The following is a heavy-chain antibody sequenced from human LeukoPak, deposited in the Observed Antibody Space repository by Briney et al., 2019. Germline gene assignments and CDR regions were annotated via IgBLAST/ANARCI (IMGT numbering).Heavy chain of an antibody. CDR3: ARAGLQQWLSFDN. CDR1: GFTFSSFA. Sequence: QPGGSLRLSCAASGFTFSSFAMSWVRQAPGKGLEWVSAISGSGGSTYYADSVKGRFTISRDNSKNTLYLQMDSLRAEDTAVYYCARAGLQQWLSFDNWGQGTLVTVST. D-gene: IGHD6-19*01. J-gene: IGHJ4*02. CDR2: ISGSGGST. V-gene: IGHV3-23*01.